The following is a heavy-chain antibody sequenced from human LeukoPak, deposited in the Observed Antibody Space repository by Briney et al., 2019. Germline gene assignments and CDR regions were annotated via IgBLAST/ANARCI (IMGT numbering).Heavy chain of an antibody. CDR2: IIPIFGTA. CDR3: ARDDPTIFGVVIPYGMDV. CDR1: GGTFSSYA. J-gene: IGHJ6*02. D-gene: IGHD3-3*01. Sequence: VASVKVSCTASGGTFSSYAISWVRQAPGQGLEWMGGIIPIFGTANYAQKFQGRVTITADESTSTAYMELSSPRSEDTAVYYCARDDPTIFGVVIPYGMDVWGQGTTVTVSS. V-gene: IGHV1-69*01.